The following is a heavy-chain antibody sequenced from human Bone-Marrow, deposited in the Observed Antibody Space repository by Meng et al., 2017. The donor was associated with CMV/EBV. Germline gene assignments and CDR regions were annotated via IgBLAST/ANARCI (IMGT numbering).Heavy chain of an antibody. CDR1: GGSISSNNW. CDR3: AREEHYYDSSGFPKAFDY. V-gene: IGHV4-4*02. D-gene: IGHD3-22*01. CDR2: IYHSGDS. J-gene: IGHJ4*02. Sequence: SETLSLTCAVSGGSISSNNWWSWVRQPPGKGLEWIGEIYHSGDSNYNPSLKSRVTMSVDKSKNQFSLKLRSVTAADTAVYYCAREEHYYDSSGFPKAFDYWGQGTRVTVSS.